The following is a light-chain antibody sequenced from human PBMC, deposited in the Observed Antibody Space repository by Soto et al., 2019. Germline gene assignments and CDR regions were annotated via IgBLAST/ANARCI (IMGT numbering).Light chain of an antibody. CDR2: EVS. J-gene: IGLJ2*01. V-gene: IGLV2-14*01. CDR1: SSDVGGYNY. CDR3: ASYTTTSTVL. Sequence: QSALTQPASVSGSPGRSLTISCTGTSSDVGGYNYVSWYQKHPGKAPKLIIYEVSYRPSGVSHRFSGSKSGNTASLTISGLQAEDEADYYCASYTTTSTVLFGGGTKLTVL.